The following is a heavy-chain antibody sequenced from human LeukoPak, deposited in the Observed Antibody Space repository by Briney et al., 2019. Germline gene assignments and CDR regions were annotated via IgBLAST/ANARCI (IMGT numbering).Heavy chain of an antibody. CDR2: INHSGST. D-gene: IGHD6-19*01. Sequence: PSETLSLTCAVYGGSFSGYYWSWIRQPPGKGLEWIGEINHSGSTNYNPSLKSRVTISVDTSKNQFSLKLSSVTVADTAVYYCARRPGYSSGWFPYWGQGTLVTVSS. V-gene: IGHV4-34*01. CDR1: GGSFSGYY. CDR3: ARRPGYSSGWFPY. J-gene: IGHJ4*02.